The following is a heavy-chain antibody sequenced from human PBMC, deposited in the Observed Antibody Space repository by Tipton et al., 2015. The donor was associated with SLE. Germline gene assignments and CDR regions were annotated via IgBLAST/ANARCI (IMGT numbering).Heavy chain of an antibody. CDR3: ARDRRLIAAPSFWWYFDL. Sequence: TLSLTCTVSGGSISTNTYFWGWIRQPPGKGQEWIGYIYTSGSTNYNPSLKSRVTISVDTSKNQFSLKLSSVTAADTAVYYCARDRRLIAAPSFWWYFDLWGRGTLVTVSS. J-gene: IGHJ2*01. D-gene: IGHD6-13*01. CDR2: IYTSGST. V-gene: IGHV4-61*09. CDR1: GGSISTNTYF.